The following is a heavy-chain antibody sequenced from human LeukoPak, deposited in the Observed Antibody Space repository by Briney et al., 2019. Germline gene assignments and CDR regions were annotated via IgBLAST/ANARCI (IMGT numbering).Heavy chain of an antibody. CDR3: AGDKNYRFDY. CDR2: ISANSGKT. Sequence: ASVKVSCKASGYTFTSNGISWVRQAPGEGLEWMGWISANSGKTNYAQRFQGRVTMTRETSSSTVYMELRSLRSDDTAVYFRAGDKNYRFDYWGQGTLVSVTS. J-gene: IGHJ4*02. V-gene: IGHV1-18*01. CDR1: GYTFTSNG. D-gene: IGHD3-16*02.